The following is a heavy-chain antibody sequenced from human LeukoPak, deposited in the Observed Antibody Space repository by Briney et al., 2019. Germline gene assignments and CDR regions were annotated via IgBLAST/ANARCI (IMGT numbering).Heavy chain of an antibody. V-gene: IGHV3-30-3*01. CDR3: VRVPARASSAFYYFDY. J-gene: IGHJ4*02. CDR1: GFTFNTYA. Sequence: GGSLRLSCTASGFTFNTYAMHWVRQTPGMGLEWVAVISYDGINIYYLDSVKGRFTISRDNSNNTLYLQITSLRPEDTTVYYCVRVPARASSAFYYFDYWGQGTLVTVSS. D-gene: IGHD3-22*01. CDR2: ISYDGINI.